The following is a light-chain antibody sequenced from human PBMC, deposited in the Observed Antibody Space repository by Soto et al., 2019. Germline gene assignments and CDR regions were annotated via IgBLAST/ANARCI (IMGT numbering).Light chain of an antibody. CDR2: DVT. V-gene: IGLV2-14*01. J-gene: IGLJ1*01. Sequence: QSALTQPASVSGSPGQSITISCTGTRSDVGGYNYVYWHQQHPGKAPKLMIYDVTNRPSGVSDRFSGSKSGNTASLTISGLQAEDESDYYCSSYTSSSTYVFGVGTKVTVL. CDR1: RSDVGGYNY. CDR3: SSYTSSSTYV.